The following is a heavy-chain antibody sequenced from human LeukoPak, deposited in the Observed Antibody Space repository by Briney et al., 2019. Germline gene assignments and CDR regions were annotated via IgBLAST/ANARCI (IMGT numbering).Heavy chain of an antibody. V-gene: IGHV4-31*03. Sequence: SETLSLTCTVSGGSISSGGYHWSWIRQHPGKGLEWIGYIYYSGTTSYNPSLKSRFTISVDTSKKKFSLKVSSVTVADTAVYYCAVTVTKGWWFDPWGQGTLVTVSS. J-gene: IGHJ5*02. CDR3: AVTVTKGWWFDP. CDR1: GGSISSGGYH. CDR2: IYYSGTT. D-gene: IGHD4-11*01.